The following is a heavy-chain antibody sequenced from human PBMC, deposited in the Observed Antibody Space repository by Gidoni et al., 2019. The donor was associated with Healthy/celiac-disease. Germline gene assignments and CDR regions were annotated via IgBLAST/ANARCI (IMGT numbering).Heavy chain of an antibody. V-gene: IGHV3-23*01. J-gene: IGHJ2*01. CDR2: ISGSGGST. CDR1: GFTFSSHA. D-gene: IGHD3-3*01. Sequence: EVQLLESGGGLVQPGGSLRLSCAPSGFTFSSHAMGWVRQAPGKGLGWVSAISGSGGSTYYADSVKGRFTISRDNSKNTLYLQMNSLRAEDTAVYYCAKDKAPRKSGYWYFDLWGRGTLVTVSS. CDR3: AKDKAPRKSGYWYFDL.